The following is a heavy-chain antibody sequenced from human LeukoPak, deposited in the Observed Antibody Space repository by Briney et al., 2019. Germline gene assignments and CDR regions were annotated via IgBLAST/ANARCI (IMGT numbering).Heavy chain of an antibody. CDR2: IHSSGTT. CDR1: GFTFSSNY. J-gene: IGHJ6*02. CDR3: AGRDRGYYYGLDL. D-gene: IGHD3-10*01. Sequence: GGSLRLSCAASGFTFSSNYMSWVRQAPVKGLEWVSVIHSSGTTVYASSVKGRCTISRDHSKNTLYLQMNGLRAEDSGVYYCAGRDRGYYYGLDLWGQGTTVTVSS. V-gene: IGHV3-66*01.